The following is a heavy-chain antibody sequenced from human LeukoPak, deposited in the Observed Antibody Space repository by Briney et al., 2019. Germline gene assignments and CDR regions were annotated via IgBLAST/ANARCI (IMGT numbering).Heavy chain of an antibody. J-gene: IGHJ3*01. CDR2: IFSDGST. D-gene: IGHD3-22*01. V-gene: IGHV3-66*01. Sequence: GGSLRLSCAASGFTVSSNYMNWVRQAPGKGLQWVSIIFSDGSTYYAGSVKGRFTISRDNSKNTLHLQMNSLRAEDTAVYYCARSLYSDSGGYYSDAFHVWGQGTMVTVSS. CDR1: GFTVSSNY. CDR3: ARSLYSDSGGYYSDAFHV.